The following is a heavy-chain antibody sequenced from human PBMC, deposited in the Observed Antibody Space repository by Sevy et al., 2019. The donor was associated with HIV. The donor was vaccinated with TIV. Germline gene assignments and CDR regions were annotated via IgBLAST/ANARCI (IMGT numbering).Heavy chain of an antibody. Sequence: GGSLRLSCAASGFTFSAYAMHWVRQAPGKGLEWVAIISYDGSNKYYADSVKGRLTIPRDNSKNTLYLQINSLRAEDTAVYYCARDRVRGVYYDNTMDPWGQGTLVTVSS. V-gene: IGHV3-30*04. CDR3: ARDRVRGVYYDNTMDP. D-gene: IGHD3-22*01. CDR1: GFTFSAYA. J-gene: IGHJ5*02. CDR2: ISYDGSNK.